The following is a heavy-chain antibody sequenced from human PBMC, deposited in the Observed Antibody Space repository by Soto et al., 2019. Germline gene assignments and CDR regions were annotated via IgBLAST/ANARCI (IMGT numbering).Heavy chain of an antibody. CDR2: IYSSGNT. J-gene: IGHJ5*02. V-gene: IGHV4-4*07. CDR3: ARGQRFSDWLDP. Sequence: SETLSLTCSVSGGTISGYYWTWIRQPAGKGLEWIGRIYSSGNTKYNPSLQSRVTMSLDTSNNQFSLRLTSVTAADTAVYYCARGQRFSDWLDPSGAGTSVTVYS. CDR1: GGTISGYY. D-gene: IGHD3-3*01.